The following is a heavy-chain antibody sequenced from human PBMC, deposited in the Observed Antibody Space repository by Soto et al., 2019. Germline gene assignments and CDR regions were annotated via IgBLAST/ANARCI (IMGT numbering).Heavy chain of an antibody. V-gene: IGHV3-30*18. CDR3: AKDVVVGATTGLGDYYYYYGMDV. Sequence: VGSLRLSCAASGFTFSSYGMHWVRQAPGKGLEWVAVISYDGSNKYYADSVEGRFTISRDNSKNTLYLQMNSLRAEDTAVYYCAKDVVVGATTGLGDYYYYYGMDVWGQGTTVTVSS. CDR2: ISYDGSNK. D-gene: IGHD1-26*01. J-gene: IGHJ6*02. CDR1: GFTFSSYG.